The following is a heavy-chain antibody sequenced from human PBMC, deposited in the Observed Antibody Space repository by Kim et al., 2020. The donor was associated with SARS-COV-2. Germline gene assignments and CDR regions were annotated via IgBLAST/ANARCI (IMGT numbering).Heavy chain of an antibody. J-gene: IGHJ5*02. CDR3: AKAHYYDSSGYYERWFAP. Sequence: GGSLRLSCVASRFTFNNYGMNWVRQAPGKGLEWVAVISYDGSNKYYADSVKGRFTISRDNSKNTLYLQMNSLRAEDTAVYYCAKAHYYDSSGYYERWFAPWGQGTLVSVSP. V-gene: IGHV3-30*18. CDR1: RFTFNNYG. D-gene: IGHD3-22*01. CDR2: ISYDGSNK.